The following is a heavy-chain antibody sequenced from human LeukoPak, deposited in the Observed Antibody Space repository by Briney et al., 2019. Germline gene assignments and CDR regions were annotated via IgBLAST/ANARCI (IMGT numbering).Heavy chain of an antibody. V-gene: IGHV4-4*07. CDR2: IYTSGST. CDR3: ARRAAGYFDY. Sequence: WETLSLTCTVSGGPISSYYWSWIRQPAGKGLEWIGRIYTSGSTNYNPSLKSRVTLSVDTCKNQFSLKLSSVTAADTAVYYCARRAAGYFDYWGQGTLVTVSS. J-gene: IGHJ4*02. CDR1: GGPISSYY. D-gene: IGHD6-13*01.